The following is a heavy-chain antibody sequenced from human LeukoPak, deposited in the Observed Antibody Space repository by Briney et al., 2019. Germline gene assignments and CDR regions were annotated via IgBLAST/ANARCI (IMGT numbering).Heavy chain of an antibody. CDR3: ASSTPENYYYYGMDV. V-gene: IGHV1-69*13. J-gene: IGHJ6*02. Sequence: ASVTVSCTASGGTFSSYAISWVRQAPGQGLEWMGGIIPIFGTANYAQKFQGRVTITADESTSTAYMELSRLRSEDTAVYYCASSTPENYYYYGMDVWGQGTTVTVSS. CDR2: IIPIFGTA. CDR1: GGTFSSYA.